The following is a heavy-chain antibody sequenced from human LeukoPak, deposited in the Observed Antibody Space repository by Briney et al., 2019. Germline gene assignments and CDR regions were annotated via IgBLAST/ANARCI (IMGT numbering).Heavy chain of an antibody. D-gene: IGHD4-17*01. V-gene: IGHV4-61*01. Sequence: SETLSLTCTVSGGSVSSGNYYWSWIRQPPGKGLEWIGYIHYTGSPNYHPSLKSRVTISVDTSKNQFSLRLNSVTAADTAVYYCARVDTVTTTFDYWGQGTLVTVS. CDR2: IHYTGSP. CDR1: GGSVSSGNYY. CDR3: ARVDTVTTTFDY. J-gene: IGHJ4*02.